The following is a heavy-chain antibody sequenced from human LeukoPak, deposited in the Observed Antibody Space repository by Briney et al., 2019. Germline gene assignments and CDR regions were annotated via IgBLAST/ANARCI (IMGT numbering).Heavy chain of an antibody. D-gene: IGHD6-19*01. Sequence: KPSETLSLTCTVSGGSISSYYWSWIRQPPGKGLEWIGYIYYSGSTNYNPSLKSRVTISVDTSKNQFSLKLSSVTAADTAVYYCARGGSGWLSYYYYMDVWGKGTTVTVSS. CDR1: GGSISSYY. J-gene: IGHJ6*03. CDR2: IYYSGST. V-gene: IGHV4-59*12. CDR3: ARGGSGWLSYYYYMDV.